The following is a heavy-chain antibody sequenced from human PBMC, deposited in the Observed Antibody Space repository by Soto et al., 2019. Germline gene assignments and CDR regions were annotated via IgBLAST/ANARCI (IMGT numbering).Heavy chain of an antibody. CDR3: ARGEDAFFYYGLDV. V-gene: IGHV4-59*07. CDR1: GGSITSSY. CDR2: IYDTGISGYTPST. J-gene: IGHJ6*02. Sequence: PXDTLCLTCTVSGGSITSSYWSWIRRPPGKGLEWIAYIYDTGISGYTPSTSYNPSLKSRVTMSVDTSKSQFSLKLTSVTAADTAVYYCARGEDAFFYYGLDVWGQGITVTVSS.